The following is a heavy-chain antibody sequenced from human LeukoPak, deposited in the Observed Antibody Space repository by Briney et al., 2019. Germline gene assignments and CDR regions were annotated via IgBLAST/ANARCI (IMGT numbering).Heavy chain of an antibody. CDR3: AKATPILGAAAYYFDY. D-gene: IGHD1-26*01. V-gene: IGHV3-23*01. Sequence: PGGSLRLSCAASGFTFTTYAMSWVRQAPGKELEWDSTLSPSGVRTYYTDSVKGRFTISRDNSKNTLYLQMNSLRAEDMAVYYCAKATPILGAAAYYFDYWGQGTLVTVSS. CDR2: LSPSGVRT. J-gene: IGHJ4*02. CDR1: GFTFTTYA.